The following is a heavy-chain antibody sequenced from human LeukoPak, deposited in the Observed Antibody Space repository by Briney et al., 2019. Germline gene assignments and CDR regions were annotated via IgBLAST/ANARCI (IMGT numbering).Heavy chain of an antibody. V-gene: IGHV3-53*01. J-gene: IGHJ4*02. Sequence: PGGSLRLSCAASGFTVSSNYMSWVRQAPGKGLEWVSVIYSGGNTYYADSVKGRFTISRDNSKNTLYLQMNSLRAEDTAVYYCARARVSSGWYGFFDYWGQGTLVTVSS. D-gene: IGHD6-19*01. CDR2: IYSGGNT. CDR1: GFTVSSNY. CDR3: ARARVSSGWYGFFDY.